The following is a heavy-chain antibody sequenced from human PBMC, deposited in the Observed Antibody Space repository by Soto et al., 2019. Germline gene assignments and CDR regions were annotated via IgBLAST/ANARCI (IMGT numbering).Heavy chain of an antibody. CDR3: ARDRGYNCFDY. D-gene: IGHD5-18*01. CDR2: IKEDGSEK. CDR1: GFTFSSSW. V-gene: IGHV3-7*01. Sequence: GGSLRLSCTASGFTFSSSWMNWVRQAPGKGLEWVAGIKEDGSEKYYVDFVKGRFTISRDNVENSLYLQMNSLRGEDTAVYFCARDRGYNCFDYWGLGTLVTVSS. J-gene: IGHJ4*02.